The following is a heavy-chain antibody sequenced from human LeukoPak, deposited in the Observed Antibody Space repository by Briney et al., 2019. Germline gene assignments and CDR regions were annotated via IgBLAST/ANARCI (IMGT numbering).Heavy chain of an antibody. Sequence: TGGSLRLSCAASGFTFSSYSMNWVRQAPGKGLEWVSYISSSSSTIYYADSVKGRFTISRDHAKNSLYLQMNSLRAEDTAVYYCARVGRYYDSSGSSWGQGTLVTVSS. CDR2: ISSSSSTI. D-gene: IGHD3-22*01. CDR3: ARVGRYYDSSGSS. CDR1: GFTFSSYS. J-gene: IGHJ5*02. V-gene: IGHV3-48*04.